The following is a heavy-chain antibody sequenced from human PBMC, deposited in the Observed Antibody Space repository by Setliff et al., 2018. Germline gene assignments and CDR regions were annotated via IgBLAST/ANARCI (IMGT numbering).Heavy chain of an antibody. CDR3: AREIRVVVPAAPRYYGMDV. J-gene: IGHJ6*02. CDR2: INPNSGGT. Sequence: ASVKVSCKASGYTFTGYYMRWVRQAPGQGLEWMGWINPNSGGTNYAQKFQGRVTMTRDTSISTAYMELSRLRSDDTAVYYCAREIRVVVPAAPRYYGMDVWGQGTTVTVSS. CDR1: GYTFTGYY. V-gene: IGHV1-2*02. D-gene: IGHD2-2*01.